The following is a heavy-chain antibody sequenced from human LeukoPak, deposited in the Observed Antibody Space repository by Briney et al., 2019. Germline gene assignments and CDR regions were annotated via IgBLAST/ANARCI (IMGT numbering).Heavy chain of an antibody. Sequence: PGGSLRLSCSASGFTFSGYAMHWVRQAPGEGLEYVSGISSNGGGTYSADSVKGRFTISRDNSKNTLYVQMSSLRAEDTAVYYCARDILEYDYDSSGYYDAFDIWGQGTMVTVPS. CDR2: ISSNGGGT. J-gene: IGHJ3*02. V-gene: IGHV3-64*05. CDR1: GFTFSGYA. CDR3: ARDILEYDYDSSGYYDAFDI. D-gene: IGHD3-22*01.